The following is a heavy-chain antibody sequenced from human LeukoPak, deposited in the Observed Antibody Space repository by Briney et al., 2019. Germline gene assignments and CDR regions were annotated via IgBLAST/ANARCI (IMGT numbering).Heavy chain of an antibody. V-gene: IGHV3-74*01. Sequence: PGGSLRLSCAASGFTFDDYAMHWVRQAPGKGLEWVSRINQDASVRDYAGSARGRFTISRDNAKNMLYLQMDSLRAEDTAVYYCARAFSDVGDAFDMWGQGTMVTASS. CDR2: INQDASVR. J-gene: IGHJ3*02. CDR3: ARAFSDVGDAFDM. CDR1: GFTFDDYA.